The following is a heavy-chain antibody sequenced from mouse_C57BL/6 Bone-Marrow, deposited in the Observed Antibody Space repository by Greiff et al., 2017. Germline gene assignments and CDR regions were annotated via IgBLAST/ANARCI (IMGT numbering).Heavy chain of an antibody. V-gene: IGHV14-3*01. CDR3: ARGFPYYYGSSCPYYFDY. J-gene: IGHJ2*01. CDR2: IDPANGNT. Sequence: VQLQQSVAELVRPGASVKLSCTASGFNIKNTYMHWVKQRPEQGLEWIGRIDPANGNTKYAPKFQGKATITADTSSNTAYLQLSSLTSEDTAIYYCARGFPYYYGSSCPYYFDYWGQGTTLTVSS. CDR1: GFNIKNTY. D-gene: IGHD1-1*01.